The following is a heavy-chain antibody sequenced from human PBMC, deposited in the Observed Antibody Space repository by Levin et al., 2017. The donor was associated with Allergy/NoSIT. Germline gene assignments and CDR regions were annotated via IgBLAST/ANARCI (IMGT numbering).Heavy chain of an antibody. CDR2: IYSSGSA. J-gene: IGHJ4*02. CDR1: GGSISSGSYY. Sequence: SETLSLTCKVSGGSISSGSYYWSWIRQPAAKGLEWIGRIYSSGSANYNPSLKSRVTISVDTSKNQFSLKLSSVTAADTAVYYCASAEVGAEHWGQGTLVTVSS. V-gene: IGHV4-61*02. D-gene: IGHD2-15*01. CDR3: ASAEVGAEH.